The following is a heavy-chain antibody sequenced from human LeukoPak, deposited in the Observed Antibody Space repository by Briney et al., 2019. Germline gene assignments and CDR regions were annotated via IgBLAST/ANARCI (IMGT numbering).Heavy chain of an antibody. CDR3: AKDRDDYVWGSYLGVFDI. V-gene: IGHV3-23*01. J-gene: IGHJ3*02. Sequence: GRTLRLSRAASVFTFSIFAIGGVPPTPRKGLESVSLNCVSGDSTSYTDSVKGGLTFSRDNPKNTIYLQMNSLSAEDTAVFYCAKDRDDYVWGSYLGVFDIWGQATKVSVSS. CDR2: NCVSGDST. CDR1: VFTFSIFA. D-gene: IGHD3-16*01.